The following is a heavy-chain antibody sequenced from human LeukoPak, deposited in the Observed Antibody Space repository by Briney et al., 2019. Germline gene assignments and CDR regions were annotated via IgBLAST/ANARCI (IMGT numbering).Heavy chain of an antibody. CDR2: INSDGSST. V-gene: IGHV3-74*01. CDR1: GFTFSSYW. J-gene: IGHJ4*02. D-gene: IGHD3-10*01. Sequence: GGSLRLSCAASGFTFSSYWMHWVRQAPGKGLVWVSRINSDGSSTFYAASVKGRFTTSRDNAENTVYLQMNSLRADDTAVYYCARIPGGSGSQYDYWGQGTLVILSS. CDR3: ARIPGGSGSQYDY.